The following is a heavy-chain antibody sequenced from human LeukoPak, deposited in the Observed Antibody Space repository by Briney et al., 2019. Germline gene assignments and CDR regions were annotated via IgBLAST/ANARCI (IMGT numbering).Heavy chain of an antibody. V-gene: IGHV3-30-3*01. J-gene: IGHJ4*02. CDR1: GFTFSSYA. CDR3: ARRTGSWPDY. Sequence: GGSLRLSCAAPGFTFSSYAMRWVRQAPGKGLEWVAVISYDGSNKYYADSVKGRFTISRDNSKNTLYLQMNSLRAEDTAVYYCARRTGSWPDYWGERTLVTVSS. CDR2: ISYDGSNK. D-gene: IGHD3-10*01.